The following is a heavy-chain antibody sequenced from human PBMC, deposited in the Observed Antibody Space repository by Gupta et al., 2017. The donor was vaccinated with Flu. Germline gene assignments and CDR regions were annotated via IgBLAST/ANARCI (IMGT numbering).Heavy chain of an antibody. J-gene: IGHJ6*03. Sequence: GLEWMGGIIPIFGTANYAQKFQGRVTITADESTSTAYMELSSLRSEDTAVYYCARVRRDSNYFYYYYYYMDVWGKGTTVTVSS. CDR2: IIPIFGTA. CDR3: ARVRRDSNYFYYYYYYMDV. V-gene: IGHV1-69*01. D-gene: IGHD4-4*01.